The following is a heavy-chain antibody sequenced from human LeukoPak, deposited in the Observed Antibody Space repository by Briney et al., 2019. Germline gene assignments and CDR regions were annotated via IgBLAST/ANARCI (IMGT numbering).Heavy chain of an antibody. CDR1: GFTFSSYA. CDR3: ARDQRRLFFDD. CDR2: VAYARSTR. Sequence: GRSLRHSCAASGFTFSSYAMHGVRQAPGRGLVKVIVVAYARSTRSYADAVTGRFTISRDNSNNTLYLQTTSLRAEDTAVYYCARDQRRLFFDDWGQGSLVTV. J-gene: IGHJ4*02. V-gene: IGHV3-30-3*01. D-gene: IGHD3-22*01.